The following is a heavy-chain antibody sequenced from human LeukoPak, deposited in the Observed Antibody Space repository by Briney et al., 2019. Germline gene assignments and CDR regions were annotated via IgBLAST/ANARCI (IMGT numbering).Heavy chain of an antibody. J-gene: IGHJ3*02. CDR3: ATTSLLRYFDWLLYAFDI. Sequence: ASVKVSCKVSGYTLTELSMHWVRQAPGKGLEWMGGFDPEDGETIYAQKFQGRVTMTEDTSTDTAYMELSSLRSEDTAVYYCATTSLLRYFDWLLYAFDIWGQGTMVTVSS. CDR1: GYTLTELS. D-gene: IGHD3-9*01. CDR2: FDPEDGET. V-gene: IGHV1-24*01.